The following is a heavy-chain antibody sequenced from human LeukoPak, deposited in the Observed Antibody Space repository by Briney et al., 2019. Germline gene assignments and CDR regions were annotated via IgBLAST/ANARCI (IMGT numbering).Heavy chain of an antibody. D-gene: IGHD3-10*01. Sequence: SGTLSLTCAVSGGSISSSNWWSWVRQPPQPPGKGLEWIGEISHSGSTNYNTSLKSRVTISVDKSKNQFSLKLSSVTPADTAVYYCARGGYYGSGNDFRFDPWGQGTLVTVSS. CDR3: ARGGYYGSGNDFRFDP. J-gene: IGHJ5*02. CDR1: GGSISSSNW. V-gene: IGHV4-4*02. CDR2: ISHSGST.